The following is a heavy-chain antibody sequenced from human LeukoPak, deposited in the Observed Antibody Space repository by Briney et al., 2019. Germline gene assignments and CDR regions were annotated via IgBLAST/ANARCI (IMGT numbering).Heavy chain of an antibody. V-gene: IGHV3-23*01. J-gene: IGHJ6*03. CDR3: ARVLRAYYYYYMDV. Sequence: GGSLRLSCAASGFTFSSYGMSWVRQAPGKGLEWVSAISGSGGSTYYADSVKGRFTISRDNSKNTLYLQMNSLRAEDTAVYYCARVLRAYYYYYMDVWGKGTTVTISS. D-gene: IGHD4-17*01. CDR1: GFTFSSYG. CDR2: ISGSGGST.